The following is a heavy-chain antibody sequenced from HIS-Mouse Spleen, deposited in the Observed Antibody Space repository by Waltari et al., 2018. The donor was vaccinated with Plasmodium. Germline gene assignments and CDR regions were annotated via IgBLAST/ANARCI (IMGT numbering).Heavy chain of an antibody. Sequence: EVQLVETGGGLIKPGGSLRRSCAASGFSGGRNYMSWVRQAPGKGLEWVSVIYSGGSTYYADSVKGRFTISRDNSKNTLYLQMNSLRAEDTAVYYCARAAIAWGSPYYFDYWGQGTLVTVSS. CDR3: ARAAIAWGSPYYFDY. CDR1: GFSGGRNY. V-gene: IGHV3-53*02. CDR2: IYSGGST. D-gene: IGHD7-27*01. J-gene: IGHJ4*02.